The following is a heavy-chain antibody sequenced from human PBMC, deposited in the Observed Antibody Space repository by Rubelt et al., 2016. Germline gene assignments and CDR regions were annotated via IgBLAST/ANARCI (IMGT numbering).Heavy chain of an antibody. CDR1: GGSFSGYY. CDR2: INHSGST. V-gene: IGHV4-34*01. CDR3: ASRGRYYGSGSYPPRTGIVDY. J-gene: IGHJ4*02. Sequence: QVQLQQWGAGLLKPSETLSLTCAVYGGSFSGYYWSWIRQPPGKGLEWIGEINHSGSTNYNPSLKSRVTSSVNPSKNQFSLKLSSVTAADTAVYYCASRGRYYGSGSYPPRTGIVDYWGQGTLVTVSS. D-gene: IGHD3-10*01.